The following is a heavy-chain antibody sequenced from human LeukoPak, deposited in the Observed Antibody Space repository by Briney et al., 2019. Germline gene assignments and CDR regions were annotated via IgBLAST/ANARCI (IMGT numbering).Heavy chain of an antibody. D-gene: IGHD2-21*02. CDR1: GFAFSNYF. CDR2: ISSTSSYI. Sequence: GGSLRLSCAASGFAFSNYFMNWVRQAPGKGLEWVSAISSTSSYIYYADSVKGRFTISRDNAKNSLYLQMNSLRAEDTAAYYCARGLCGGDCYSDWGQGTLVTVSS. CDR3: ARGLCGGDCYSD. V-gene: IGHV3-21*01. J-gene: IGHJ4*02.